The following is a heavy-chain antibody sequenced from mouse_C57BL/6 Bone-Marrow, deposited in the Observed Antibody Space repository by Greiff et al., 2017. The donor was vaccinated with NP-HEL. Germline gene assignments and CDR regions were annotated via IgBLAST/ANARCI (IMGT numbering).Heavy chain of an antibody. Sequence: EVKLVESGPVLVKPGASVKMSCKASGYTFTDYYMNWVKQSHGKSLEWIGVINPYNGGTSYNQKFKGKATLTVDKSSSTAYMELNSLTSEDSAVYYCARGFYYDLFDYWGQGTTLTVSS. CDR3: ARGFYYDLFDY. CDR2: INPYNGGT. J-gene: IGHJ2*01. D-gene: IGHD2-4*01. CDR1: GYTFTDYY. V-gene: IGHV1-19*01.